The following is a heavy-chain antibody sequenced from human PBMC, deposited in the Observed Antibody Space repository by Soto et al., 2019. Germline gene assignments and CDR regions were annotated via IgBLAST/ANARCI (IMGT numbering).Heavy chain of an antibody. CDR2: IIPIFGTA. J-gene: IGHJ6*02. V-gene: IGHV1-69*13. CDR3: ARSHDFGSGGMDV. Sequence: SVKVSCKASGGTFSSYAISWVRQAPGQGLEWMGGIIPIFGTANYAQKFQGRVTITADESTSTAYMELSSLRSEDTAVYYCARSHDFGSGGMDVWGQGTKVTVYS. D-gene: IGHD3-3*01. CDR1: GGTFSSYA.